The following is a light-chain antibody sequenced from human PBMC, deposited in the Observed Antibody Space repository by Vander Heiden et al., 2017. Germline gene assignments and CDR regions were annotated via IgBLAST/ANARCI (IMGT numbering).Light chain of an antibody. Sequence: QSVLTQPPSVSGAPGQRVTTPCIGTSSNIGAGYEARWYRQLPGAAPKLLIYDRNSRPSGVPDRFSASKSGTSASLAITGLQAEDEADYFCQCYDSGLSGWVFGGGTKLTVL. V-gene: IGLV1-40*01. CDR1: SSNIGAGYE. CDR3: QCYDSGLSGWV. J-gene: IGLJ3*02. CDR2: DRN.